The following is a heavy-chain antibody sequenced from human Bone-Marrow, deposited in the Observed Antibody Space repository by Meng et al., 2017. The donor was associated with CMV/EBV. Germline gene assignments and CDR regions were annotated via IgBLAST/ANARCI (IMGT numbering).Heavy chain of an antibody. J-gene: IGHJ6*02. CDR1: GYTFTGYY. V-gene: IGHV1-2*02. CDR2: INPNSGGT. D-gene: IGHD2-15*01. Sequence: ASVKVSCKASGYTFTGYYMHWVRQAPGQGLEWMGWINPNSGGTNYAQKFQGRVTMTRDTSISTAYMELSRLRSDDTAVYYCARRLRLDLVDYYYYGMDVCGQGTTVTVSS. CDR3: ARRLRLDLVDYYYYGMDV.